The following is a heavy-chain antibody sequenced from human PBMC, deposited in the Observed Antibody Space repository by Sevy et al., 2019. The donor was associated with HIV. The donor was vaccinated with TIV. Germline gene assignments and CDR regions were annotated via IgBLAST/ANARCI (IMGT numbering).Heavy chain of an antibody. CDR2: ISYEGSNI. CDR3: PRDLHPPGPVRGTNFDY. D-gene: IGHD1-1*01. J-gene: IGHJ4*02. V-gene: IGHV3-30*03. CDR1: ALTFTRYA. Sequence: GGSLRLSCAASALTFTRYAFHWVRQAPGKGPEWLGVISYEGSNIYYGPSVKGRFTISRDNSKNTLYLQMNDMRTEDTSWYCCPRDLHPPGPVRGTNFDYWGRGTLVTVSS.